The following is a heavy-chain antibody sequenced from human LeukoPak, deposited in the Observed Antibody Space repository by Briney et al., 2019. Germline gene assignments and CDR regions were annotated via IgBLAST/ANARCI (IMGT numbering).Heavy chain of an antibody. CDR2: INPNSGGT. CDR1: GYTFTGYY. D-gene: IGHD6-19*01. V-gene: IGHV1-2*02. Sequence: ASVKVSCKASGYTFTGYYMHWVRQAPGQGLEGMGWINPNSGGTNYAQKFQGRVTMTRDTSISTAYMELSRLRSDDTAVYYCARGLRKQYSSGWAYWGQGTLVTVSS. CDR3: ARGLRKQYSSGWAY. J-gene: IGHJ4*02.